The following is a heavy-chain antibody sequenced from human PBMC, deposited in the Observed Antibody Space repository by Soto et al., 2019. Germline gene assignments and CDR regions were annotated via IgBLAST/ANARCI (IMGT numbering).Heavy chain of an antibody. D-gene: IGHD1-1*01. CDR3: AREQLERHVDPDNAFDI. Sequence: QVQLVQSGAEVKKPGSSVKVSCKASGGTFSSYTISWVRQAPGQGLEWMGRIIPILGIANYAQKFQGRVTINADKYTSTAYMELSSLRSEDTAVYYCAREQLERHVDPDNAFDIWGKGTMVTVSS. CDR1: GGTFSSYT. V-gene: IGHV1-69*08. J-gene: IGHJ3*02. CDR2: IIPILGIA.